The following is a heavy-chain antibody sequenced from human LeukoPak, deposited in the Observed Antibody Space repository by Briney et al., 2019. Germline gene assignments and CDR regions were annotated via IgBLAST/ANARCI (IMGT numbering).Heavy chain of an antibody. CDR2: INHSGST. V-gene: IGHV4-34*01. CDR1: GGSFSGYY. Sequence: SETLSLTCAVYGGSFSGYYWSWIRQPPGKGLEWIGEINHSGSTNYNPSLKSRVTISVDTSKNQFSLKLSSVTAADTAVYYCARGRAALDYWGQGTLVTV. D-gene: IGHD6-6*01. CDR3: ARGRAALDY. J-gene: IGHJ4*02.